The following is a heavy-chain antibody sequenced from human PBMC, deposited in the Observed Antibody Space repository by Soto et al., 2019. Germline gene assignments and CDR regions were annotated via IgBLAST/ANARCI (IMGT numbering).Heavy chain of an antibody. Sequence: SVKVSCKASGGTFSSYAISWVRQAPGQGLEWMVGIIPIFGTANYAQKFQGRVTITAVKSTSTAYMVLSSLRSEDTAVSYCARAYGYGAIYYYFGRNGWGKGTTVTVSS. J-gene: IGHJ6*04. D-gene: IGHD5-18*01. CDR2: IIPIFGTA. CDR3: ARAYGYGAIYYYFGRNG. CDR1: GGTFSSYA. V-gene: IGHV1-69*06.